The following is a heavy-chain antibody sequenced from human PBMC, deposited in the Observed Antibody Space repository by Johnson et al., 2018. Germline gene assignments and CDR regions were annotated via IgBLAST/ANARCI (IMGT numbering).Heavy chain of an antibody. CDR3: ARDRDYYMDV. CDR2: ISSSSSYL. V-gene: IGHV3-21*01. J-gene: IGHJ6*03. CDR1: GFTFSSYS. Sequence: EVQLVESGGGLVKPGGSLRLSCAASGFTFSSYSMNWVRQAPGKGLEWVSSISSSSSYLYYADSVKGRFTISRDNSKNTLYLQMNSLRAEETAGYYCARDRDYYMDVWGKGTTVTVSS.